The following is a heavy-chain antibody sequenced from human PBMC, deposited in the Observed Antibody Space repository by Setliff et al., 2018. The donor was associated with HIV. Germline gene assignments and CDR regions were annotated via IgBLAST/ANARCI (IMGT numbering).Heavy chain of an antibody. CDR1: GDTFRSHA. D-gene: IGHD6-19*01. CDR2: IIPIIATT. V-gene: IGHV1-69*13. Sequence: SVKVSCKASGDTFRSHAISWVRQAPGQGLEWMGGIIPIIATTNYAQKFQDRVTITADELTNTAYMDVSSLRSEDTAVYYGARNGPHGSGWYNYFDFWGQGTLVTVSS. J-gene: IGHJ4*02. CDR3: ARNGPHGSGWYNYFDF.